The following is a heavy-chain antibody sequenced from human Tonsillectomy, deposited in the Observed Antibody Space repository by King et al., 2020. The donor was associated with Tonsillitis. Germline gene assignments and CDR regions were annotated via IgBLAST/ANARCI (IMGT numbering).Heavy chain of an antibody. CDR2: ISAYNGHT. CDR3: ARAVVTTATPPFFYDYYGMDV. D-gene: IGHD2-21*02. J-gene: IGHJ6*02. V-gene: IGHV1-18*04. Sequence: VQLVESGAEVKKPGASVKVSCKASGYTFTSYGISWVRQAPGQGLEWMGWISAYNGHTNYAQKLQGRVTMTTDTSTSTAYMGRRSLRSDDTAVYYCARAVVTTATPPFFYDYYGMDVWGQGTTVTVSS. CDR1: GYTFTSYG.